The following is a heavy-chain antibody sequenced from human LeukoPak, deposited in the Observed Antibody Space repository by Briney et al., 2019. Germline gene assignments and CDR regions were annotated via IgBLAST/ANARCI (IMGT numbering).Heavy chain of an antibody. CDR3: ARDVPYDNDFWSGFTY. Sequence: GRSLRLSCAASGFTFSSYGMHWVRQAPGKGLEWVAVISYGGSNKYYADSVKGRFTISGDNSKNTLYLQMNSLRAEDTAVYYCARDVPYDNDFWSGFTYWGQGTLVTVSS. J-gene: IGHJ4*02. V-gene: IGHV3-30*03. D-gene: IGHD3-3*01. CDR2: ISYGGSNK. CDR1: GFTFSSYG.